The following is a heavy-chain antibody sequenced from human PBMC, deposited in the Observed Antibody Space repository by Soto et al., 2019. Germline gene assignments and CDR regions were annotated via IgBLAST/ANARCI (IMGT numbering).Heavy chain of an antibody. CDR1: GFTFSTYA. CDR3: AKDLAATATGDSVDI. D-gene: IGHD1-1*01. J-gene: IGHJ3*02. V-gene: IGHV3-23*01. CDR2: VTNSGSNT. Sequence: EVQLLESGGGLVQPGGSLRLSCAASGFTFSTYAMTWVRQAPGKGLEWVSSVTNSGSNTYHADSVKGRFTISRDNSKNMLFLQMNSLRAEDTALYYCAKDLAATATGDSVDIWGQGTMATVSS.